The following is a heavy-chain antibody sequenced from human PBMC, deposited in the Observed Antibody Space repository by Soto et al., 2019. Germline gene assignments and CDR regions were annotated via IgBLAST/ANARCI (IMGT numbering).Heavy chain of an antibody. Sequence: ASVKVSCKASGGTFSSYAISWVRQAPGQGLEWMGIINPSGGSTSYARKFQGRVTMTRDTSTSTVHMELSSLRSEDTAVYYCAIPSLPWSPDAFDIWGQGTMVTVSS. V-gene: IGHV1-46*01. D-gene: IGHD1-1*01. CDR1: GGTFSSYA. CDR2: INPSGGST. CDR3: AIPSLPWSPDAFDI. J-gene: IGHJ3*02.